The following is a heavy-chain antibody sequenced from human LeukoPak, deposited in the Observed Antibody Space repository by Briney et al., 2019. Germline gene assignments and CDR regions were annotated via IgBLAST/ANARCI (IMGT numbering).Heavy chain of an antibody. CDR2: ISYDGSNK. Sequence: GGSLRLSCAASGFIFSSHAMHWVRQAPGKGLEWVAVISYDGSNKYYADSVKGRFTISRDNVKNSLFLQLNSLRDEDTAVYYCARDEDAFGGQGTLSPSPQ. CDR3: ARDEDAF. CDR1: GFIFSSHA. J-gene: IGHJ4*02. V-gene: IGHV3-30-3*01.